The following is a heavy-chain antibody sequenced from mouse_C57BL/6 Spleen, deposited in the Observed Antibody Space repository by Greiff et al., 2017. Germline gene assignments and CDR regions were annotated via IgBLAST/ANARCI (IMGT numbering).Heavy chain of an antibody. CDR3: TRITGSYYFDY. J-gene: IGHJ2*01. CDR2: ISSGGDYI. V-gene: IGHV5-9-1*02. Sequence: EVKLVESGEGLVKPGGSLQLSCAASGFTFSSYAMSWVRQTPEKRLEWVAYISSGGDYIYYADTVKGRFTISRDNARNTLYLQMSSLKSEDTAMYYCTRITGSYYFDYWGQGTTLTVSS. D-gene: IGHD4-1*01. CDR1: GFTFSSYA.